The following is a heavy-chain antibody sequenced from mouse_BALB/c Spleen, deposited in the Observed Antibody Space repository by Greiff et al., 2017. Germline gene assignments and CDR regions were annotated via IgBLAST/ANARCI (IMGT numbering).Heavy chain of an antibody. CDR3: ARGSIYYGNPLAMDY. D-gene: IGHD2-1*01. CDR2: IWGDGST. CDR1: GFSLTGYG. J-gene: IGHJ4*01. V-gene: IGHV2-6-7*01. Sequence: QVQLKESGPGLVAPSQSLSITCTVSGFSLTGYGVNWVRQPPGKGLEWLGMIWGDGSTDYNSALKSRLSISKDNSKSQVFLKMNSLQTDDTARYYCARGSIYYGNPLAMDYWGQGTSVTVSS.